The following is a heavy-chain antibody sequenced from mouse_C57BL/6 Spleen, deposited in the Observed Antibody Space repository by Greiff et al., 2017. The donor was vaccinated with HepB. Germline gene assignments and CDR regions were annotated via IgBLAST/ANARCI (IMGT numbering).Heavy chain of an antibody. J-gene: IGHJ1*03. CDR2: IYPGDGDT. D-gene: IGHD1-1*01. Sequence: VQLQQSGAELVKPGASVKISCKASGYAFSSYWMNWVKQRPGKGLEWIGQIYPGDGDTNYNGKFKGKATLTADKSSSTAYMQLSSLTSEDSAVYFCARGDYGSSHRYFDVWGTGTTVTVAS. CDR3: ARGDYGSSHRYFDV. CDR1: GYAFSSYW. V-gene: IGHV1-80*01.